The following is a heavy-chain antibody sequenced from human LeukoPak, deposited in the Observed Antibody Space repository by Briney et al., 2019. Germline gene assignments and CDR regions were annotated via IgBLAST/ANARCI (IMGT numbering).Heavy chain of an antibody. CDR3: AKDRRSGGSLSSFDP. CDR1: GFTFSSYG. CDR2: IRSDGNNK. D-gene: IGHD2-15*01. V-gene: IGHV3-30*02. J-gene: IGHJ5*02. Sequence: GGSLRLSCAASGFTFSSYGMHWVRQAPGKGLEWEAFIRSDGNNKYYVDSVKGRFTISRDNSKNTLYLQMNSLRAEDTAVYYCAKDRRSGGSLSSFDPWGQGALVTVSS.